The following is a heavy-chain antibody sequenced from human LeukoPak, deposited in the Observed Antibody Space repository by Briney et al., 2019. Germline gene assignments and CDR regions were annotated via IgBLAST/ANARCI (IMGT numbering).Heavy chain of an antibody. CDR1: GFSFSRYN. CDR3: AKGRAGFDY. V-gene: IGHV3-23*01. Sequence: PGGSLRLSCAASGFSFSRYNTNWVRQAPGKGLEWVSAISGSGGSTYYADSVKGRFTISRDNSKNTLYLQMNSLRAEDTAVYYCAKGRAGFDYWGQGTLVTVSS. CDR2: ISGSGGST. J-gene: IGHJ4*02.